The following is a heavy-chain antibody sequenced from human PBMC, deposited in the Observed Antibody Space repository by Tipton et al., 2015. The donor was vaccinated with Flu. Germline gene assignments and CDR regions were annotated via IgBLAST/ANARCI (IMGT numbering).Heavy chain of an antibody. D-gene: IGHD2-2*01. Sequence: TLSLTCAVSGFSISSGYYWGWIRQPPGKGLEWIGGIHHSGTTYYNPSLKSRVTMSVDTSKNQFSLKLSSVTAADTAVYYCAKAYCDSTNCYAGRLQFDYWGQGTLVTVSS. CDR3: AKAYCDSTNCYAGRLQFDY. CDR2: IHHSGTT. V-gene: IGHV4-38-2*01. J-gene: IGHJ4*02. CDR1: GFSISSGYY.